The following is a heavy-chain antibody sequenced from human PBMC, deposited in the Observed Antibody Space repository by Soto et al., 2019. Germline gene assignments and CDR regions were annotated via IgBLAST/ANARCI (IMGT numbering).Heavy chain of an antibody. J-gene: IGHJ4*02. CDR1: GFTFDSFA. D-gene: IGHD3-16*01. Sequence: EVQLLESGGGLEQPGGSLRLSCAASGFTFDSFAMTWVRQAPGKGLEWVSAISVSGGSTFYADSVKGRFTISRDSSKNKLYLQMNSLRAEDTAVYYCARGAVMPDSWGQGTLVTVSS. CDR2: ISVSGGST. CDR3: ARGAVMPDS. V-gene: IGHV3-23*01.